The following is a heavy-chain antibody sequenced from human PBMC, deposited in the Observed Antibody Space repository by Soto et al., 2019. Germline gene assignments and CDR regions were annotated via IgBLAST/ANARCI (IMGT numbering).Heavy chain of an antibody. Sequence: HPGGSLRLSCAASGFTFSSYAMSWVRQAPGKGLEWVSAICGDGGSKYYADSVKGRFTISRDNSKSTLNLLMNSLRAEDSAVYFCARDYSSSSGGPDYWGQGTLVTVSS. D-gene: IGHD6-6*01. V-gene: IGHV3-23*01. CDR3: ARDYSSSSGGPDY. J-gene: IGHJ4*02. CDR2: ICGDGGSK. CDR1: GFTFSSYA.